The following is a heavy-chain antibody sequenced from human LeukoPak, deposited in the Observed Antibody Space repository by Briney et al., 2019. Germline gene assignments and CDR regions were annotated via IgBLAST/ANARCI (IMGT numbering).Heavy chain of an antibody. CDR2: ISAYNGNT. CDR3: ARELYYYDSSGYSNWFDP. J-gene: IGHJ5*02. Sequence: ASVKVSCKASGYTFTSYGISWVRQAPGQGLEWMGWISAYNGNTNYAQKLQGRVIMTTDTSTSTAYMELRSLRSDDTAVYYCARELYYYDSSGYSNWFDPWGQGTLVTVSS. D-gene: IGHD3-22*01. V-gene: IGHV1-18*01. CDR1: GYTFTSYG.